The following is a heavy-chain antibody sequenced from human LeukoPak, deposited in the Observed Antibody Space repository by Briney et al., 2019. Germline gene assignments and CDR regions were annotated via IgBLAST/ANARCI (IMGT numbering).Heavy chain of an antibody. D-gene: IGHD6-13*01. CDR1: GFTFSSYA. V-gene: IGHV3-30-3*01. J-gene: IGHJ4*02. CDR3: ASSRYSSSWYENVDHNFDY. Sequence: PGGSLRLSCAASGFTFSSYAMHWVRQAPGKGLEWVAVISYDGSNKYYADSVKGRFTISRDNSKNTLYLQMNSLRAEDTAVYYCASSRYSSSWYENVDHNFDYWGQGTLVTVSS. CDR2: ISYDGSNK.